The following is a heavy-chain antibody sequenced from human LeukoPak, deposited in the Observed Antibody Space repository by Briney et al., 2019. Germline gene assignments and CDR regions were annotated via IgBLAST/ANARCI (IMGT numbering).Heavy chain of an antibody. Sequence: GGSLRLSCAASGFTFTSYAMTWVRQAPGKGLEWVSSISGSGGSTYYADSVKGRFTISRDNSKNTLYLQMNSLRDEDTAVYYCAKRPSDYGDYVTYFDYWGQGTLVTVSS. V-gene: IGHV3-23*01. CDR3: AKRPSDYGDYVTYFDY. CDR1: GFTFTSYA. J-gene: IGHJ4*02. CDR2: ISGSGGST. D-gene: IGHD4-17*01.